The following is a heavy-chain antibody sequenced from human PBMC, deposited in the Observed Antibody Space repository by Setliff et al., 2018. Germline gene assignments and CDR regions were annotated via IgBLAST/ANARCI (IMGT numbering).Heavy chain of an antibody. J-gene: IGHJ5*02. CDR1: GGTFSSYA. D-gene: IGHD2-21*01. V-gene: IGHV1-69*13. CDR3: ARDRGGTAIANWFDR. CDR2: IIPIFGTA. Sequence: ASVKVSCKASGGTFSSYAISWVRHAPGQGLEWMGGIIPIFGTANYAQKFQGRVTITADESTSTAYMELSSLRSENTAAYYCARDRGGTAIANWFDRWGQGTLVTASS.